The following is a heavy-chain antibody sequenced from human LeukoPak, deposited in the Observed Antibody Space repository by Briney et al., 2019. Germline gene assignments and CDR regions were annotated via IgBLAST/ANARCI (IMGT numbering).Heavy chain of an antibody. CDR3: ARGSPYRTAQNLDY. V-gene: IGHV3-7*04. Sequence: PGGSLRLSCAASGFTFSSYWMSWVRQAPGKGLEWVANIKQDGSEKYYVDSVKGRFTISRDNAKNSLYLQMNSLRAEDTAVYYCARGSPYRTAQNLDYWGQGTLVTVSS. J-gene: IGHJ4*02. CDR1: GFTFSSYW. D-gene: IGHD4-11*01. CDR2: IKQDGSEK.